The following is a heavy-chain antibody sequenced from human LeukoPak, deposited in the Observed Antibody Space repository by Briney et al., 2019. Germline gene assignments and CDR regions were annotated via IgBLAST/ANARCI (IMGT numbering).Heavy chain of an antibody. CDR1: GFTFSIYA. Sequence: GGSLRLSSAASGFTFSIYAMSWVRPGPGEGLEWVSAISGSGGSTYYADSVKGRFTISRDNSKNTLYLQMNSLRAEDTAVYYCATRSWGYGNYWGQGTLVTVSS. J-gene: IGHJ4*02. V-gene: IGHV3-23*01. D-gene: IGHD7-27*01. CDR2: ISGSGGST. CDR3: ATRSWGYGNY.